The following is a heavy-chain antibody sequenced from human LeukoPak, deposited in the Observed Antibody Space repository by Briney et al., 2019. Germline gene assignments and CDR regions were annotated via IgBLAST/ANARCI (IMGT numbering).Heavy chain of an antibody. Sequence: GGSLRLSCAASGFTFSSYSMNWVRQAPGKGLEWVSSISSSSSYIYYADSVKGRFTISRDNAKNSLYLQMNSLRAEDTAVYYCARAIGYGSGSYEPLYYYGMDVWGQGTTVTVSS. J-gene: IGHJ6*02. CDR3: ARAIGYGSGSYEPLYYYGMDV. CDR2: ISSSSSYI. CDR1: GFTFSSYS. D-gene: IGHD3-10*01. V-gene: IGHV3-21*01.